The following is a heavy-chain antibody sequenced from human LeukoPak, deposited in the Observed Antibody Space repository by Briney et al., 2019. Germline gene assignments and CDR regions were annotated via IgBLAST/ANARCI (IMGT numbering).Heavy chain of an antibody. CDR2: VGPHSTFT. CDR3: VREGEGPLSKDFDY. J-gene: IGHJ4*02. CDR1: GFTFTDHY. Sequence: ASMKVSCKSSGFTFTDHYIHWVRQGPGQGLEWMGYVGPHSTFTSSPQEFQGRVTMTRDASMSTAYMELTRLTSDDTAVYYCVREGEGPLSKDFDYWGQGTLVTVSS. D-gene: IGHD2/OR15-2a*01. V-gene: IGHV1-2*02.